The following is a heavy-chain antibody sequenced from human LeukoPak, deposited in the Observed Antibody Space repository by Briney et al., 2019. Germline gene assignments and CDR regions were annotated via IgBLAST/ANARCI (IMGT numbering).Heavy chain of an antibody. J-gene: IGHJ4*02. Sequence: SETLSLTCTVSGGSISSGDYYWSWIRQPPGTGLEWIGYIYYSGTYYNPSLKSRVTISVDTSKNQFSLKLSSVTAADTAVYYCALRRDGYNSIDYWGQGTLVTVSS. CDR2: IYYSGT. CDR1: GGSISSGDYY. D-gene: IGHD5-24*01. V-gene: IGHV4-30-4*01. CDR3: ALRRDGYNSIDY.